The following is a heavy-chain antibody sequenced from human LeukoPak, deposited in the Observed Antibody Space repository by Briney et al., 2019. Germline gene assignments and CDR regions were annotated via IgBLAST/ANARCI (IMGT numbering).Heavy chain of an antibody. CDR3: ARNDEEARGDAFDI. CDR1: GGSISSYY. CDR2: IYYSGST. Sequence: PSETLSLTCTVSGGSISSYYWSWIRQPPGKRLEWIGYIYYSGSTNYNPSLKSRVTMSVDTSKNQFSLKLSSVTAADTAVYYCARNDEEARGDAFDIWGQGTMVTVSS. D-gene: IGHD1-1*01. J-gene: IGHJ3*02. V-gene: IGHV4-59*12.